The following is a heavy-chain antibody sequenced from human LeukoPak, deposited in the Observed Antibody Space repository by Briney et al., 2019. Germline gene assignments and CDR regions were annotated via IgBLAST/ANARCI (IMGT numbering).Heavy chain of an antibody. V-gene: IGHV3-21*01. D-gene: IGHD6-19*01. CDR2: ISSSSSYI. CDR3: ARDPSSGWFDY. CDR1: GFTFSSYS. Sequence: GGSLRLSCAASGFTFSSYSMNWVRQAPGKGLEWVSSISSSSSYIYYADSMKGRFTISRDNAKNSLYLQMNSLRAEDTAVYYCARDPSSGWFDYWGQGTLVTVSS. J-gene: IGHJ4*02.